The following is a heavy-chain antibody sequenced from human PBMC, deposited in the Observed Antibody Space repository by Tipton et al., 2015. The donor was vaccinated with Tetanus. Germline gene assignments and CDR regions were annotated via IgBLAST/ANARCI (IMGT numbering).Heavy chain of an antibody. J-gene: IGHJ6*02. Sequence: QVQLVQSGAELKKPGASVKVSCKAFGYTFTAQYMYWVRQAPGQGLEWMGWIDTTSGDTTYAQKFQGRVTMTRDTSIRTIHMELSRMKSDDTAVYYCARERGDYISYGMEVWGQGTMVPVSS. CDR1: GYTFTAQY. CDR2: IDTTSGDT. D-gene: IGHD2-21*01. CDR3: ARERGDYISYGMEV. V-gene: IGHV1-2*02.